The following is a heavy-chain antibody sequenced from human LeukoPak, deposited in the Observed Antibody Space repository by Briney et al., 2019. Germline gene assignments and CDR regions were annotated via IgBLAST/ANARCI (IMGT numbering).Heavy chain of an antibody. CDR2: ISSTSSKT. J-gene: IGHJ4*02. CDR1: GFSFSTYA. V-gene: IGHV3-64*01. CDR3: AREGLHGDYVPYFDS. D-gene: IGHD4-17*01. Sequence: GGSLRLSCAASGFSFSTYAMHWVRQAPGKDLQFVSAISSTSSKTYYAYSVKGRFIISRDNSKNTLYLQMGSLRADDMAGYYCAREGLHGDYVPYFDSWGQGTLVTVSS.